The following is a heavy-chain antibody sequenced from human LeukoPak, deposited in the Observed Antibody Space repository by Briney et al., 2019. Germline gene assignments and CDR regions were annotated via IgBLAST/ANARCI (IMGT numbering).Heavy chain of an antibody. D-gene: IGHD3-22*01. CDR1: GFTFDDYG. J-gene: IGHJ1*01. V-gene: IGHV3-43*02. CDR2: ISGDSGVT. Sequence: GGSLRLSCAASGFTFDDYGMHWVRQAPGKGLEWVSLISGDSGVTSYSDSVQGRFTISRDNNKNSLFLQMTSLRTEDTAVYYCARTKSYYYGSSLLHWGQGTLVAVSS. CDR3: ARTKSYYYGSSLLH.